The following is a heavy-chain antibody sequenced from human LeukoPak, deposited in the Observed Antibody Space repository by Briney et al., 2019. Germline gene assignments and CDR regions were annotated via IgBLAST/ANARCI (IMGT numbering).Heavy chain of an antibody. Sequence: GGSLRLSCAVSGFTFSDDYMSWIRQAPGKGLEWISHISGSGYTIYYADSVKGRFTISRDNAKNSLYLQMNSLRAEDTAVYYCARSATGTTDLGYYYYHGIDAWGQGTTVTVSS. J-gene: IGHJ6*02. CDR2: ISGSGYTI. CDR3: ARSATGTTDLGYYYYHGIDA. D-gene: IGHD1-1*01. CDR1: GFTFSDDY. V-gene: IGHV3-11*01.